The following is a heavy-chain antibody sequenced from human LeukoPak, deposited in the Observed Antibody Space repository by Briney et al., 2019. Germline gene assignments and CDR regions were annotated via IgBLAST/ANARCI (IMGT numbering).Heavy chain of an antibody. Sequence: ASVKVSCKASGYTFTSYYMHWVRQAPGQGLEWMGIINSSGGSTSYAQKFQGRVTMTRDTSTSTVYMGLSSLRSEDTAVCYCARGRASMVRGVNFDYWGQGTLVTVSS. CDR2: INSSGGST. J-gene: IGHJ4*02. V-gene: IGHV1-46*01. CDR1: GYTFTSYY. D-gene: IGHD3-10*01. CDR3: ARGRASMVRGVNFDY.